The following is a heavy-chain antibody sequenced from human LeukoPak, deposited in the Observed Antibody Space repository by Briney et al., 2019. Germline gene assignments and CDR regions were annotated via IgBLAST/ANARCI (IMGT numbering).Heavy chain of an antibody. D-gene: IGHD4-23*01. CDR3: ARDKETTVVTLGGSYYYYGMDV. Sequence: ASVKVSCKASGYTFTSYGISWVRQAPGQGLEWMGWISAYNGNTNYAQKLQGRVTMTTDTSTSTAYMELSSLRSEDTAVYYCARDKETTVVTLGGSYYYYGMDVWGQGTTVTVSS. CDR2: ISAYNGNT. J-gene: IGHJ6*02. CDR1: GYTFTSYG. V-gene: IGHV1-18*01.